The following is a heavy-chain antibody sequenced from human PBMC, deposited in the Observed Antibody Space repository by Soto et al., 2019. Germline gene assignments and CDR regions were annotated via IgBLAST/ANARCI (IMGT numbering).Heavy chain of an antibody. CDR3: AGPKGHLNAFDI. J-gene: IGHJ3*02. CDR2: IWYDGSNK. Sequence: GGSLRLSCAASGFTFSSYGMHWVRQAPGKGLEWVAVIWYDGSNKYYADSVKGRFTISRDNSKNTLYLQMNSLRAEDTAVYYCAGPKGHLNAFDIWGQGTMVTVSS. CDR1: GFTFSSYG. V-gene: IGHV3-33*01.